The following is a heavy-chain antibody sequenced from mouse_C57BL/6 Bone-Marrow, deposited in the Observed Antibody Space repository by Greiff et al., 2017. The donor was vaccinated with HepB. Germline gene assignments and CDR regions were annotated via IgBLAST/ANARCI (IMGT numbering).Heavy chain of an antibody. J-gene: IGHJ2*01. CDR2: IYPRSGNN. V-gene: IGHV1-81*01. CDR3: ARRHYGSSYYFDY. D-gene: IGHD1-1*01. CDR1: GYTFTSYG. Sequence: QVQLQQSGAELARPGASVKLSCKASGYTFTSYGISWVKQRTGQGLEWIGEIYPRSGNNYYNEKFKGKATLTADKSSSTAYMGLRSLTSEDSAVYFCARRHYGSSYYFDYWGQGTTLTVSS.